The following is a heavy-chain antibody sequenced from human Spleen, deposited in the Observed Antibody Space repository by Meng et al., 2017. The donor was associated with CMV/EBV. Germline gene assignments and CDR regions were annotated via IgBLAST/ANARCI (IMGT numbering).Heavy chain of an antibody. CDR3: ARDLTTVTTVY. Sequence: GESLKISCAASGFTFSSYAMHWVRQAPGKGLEWVAVISYDGSNKYYADSVKGRFTISRDNSKNTLYLQMNSLRAEDTAVYYCARDLTTVTTVYWVQGTLVTVSS. V-gene: IGHV3-30-3*01. CDR1: GFTFSSYA. J-gene: IGHJ4*02. CDR2: ISYDGSNK. D-gene: IGHD4-11*01.